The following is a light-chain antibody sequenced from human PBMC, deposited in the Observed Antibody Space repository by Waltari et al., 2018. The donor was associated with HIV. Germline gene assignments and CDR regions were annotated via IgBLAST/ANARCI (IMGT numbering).Light chain of an antibody. CDR3: CSYAGDYTFR. Sequence: QSALTQPRSVSGSPGQSVTISCTGTSSDVGGYNYVSWYQQHPGKAPKLMIYDVSKRPSGVPDRFSGSKSGNTASLTISGLHADDEADFYCCSYAGDYTFRFGGGTKLTVL. J-gene: IGLJ3*02. V-gene: IGLV2-11*01. CDR1: SSDVGGYNY. CDR2: DVS.